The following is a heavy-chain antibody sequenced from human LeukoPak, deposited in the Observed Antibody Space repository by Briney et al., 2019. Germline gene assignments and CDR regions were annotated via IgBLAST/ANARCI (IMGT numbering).Heavy chain of an antibody. V-gene: IGHV3-21*01. D-gene: IGHD6-13*01. Sequence: PGGSLRLSCAASGFAFSSYRMNLVRQAPGKGLEWVSSISSNGDYIYYADSVKGRFTMSRDNAKNSLYLQLSSLRAEDTAVYYCARARDPNSGSWFSDLWGQGTLVTVSS. J-gene: IGHJ4*02. CDR3: ARARDPNSGSWFSDL. CDR1: GFAFSSYR. CDR2: ISSNGDYI.